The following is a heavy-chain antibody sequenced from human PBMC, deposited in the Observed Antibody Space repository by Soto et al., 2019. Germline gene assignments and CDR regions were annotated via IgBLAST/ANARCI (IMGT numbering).Heavy chain of an antibody. D-gene: IGHD5-18*01. Sequence: GGSLRLSCGASGFTFSSYWMNWVRQAPGKGLEWVANIKQDGSETSYVDSVKGRFTISRDNAKNSLYKQMTSLRAEETAVYYCARVDYSSGYTRDYWGQGTMVTVYS. CDR2: IKQDGSET. CDR3: ARVDYSSGYTRDY. V-gene: IGHV3-7*01. J-gene: IGHJ4*02. CDR1: GFTFSSYW.